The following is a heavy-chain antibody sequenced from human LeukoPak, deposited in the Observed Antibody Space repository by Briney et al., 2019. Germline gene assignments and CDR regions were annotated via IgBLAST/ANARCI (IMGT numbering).Heavy chain of an antibody. Sequence: SLRLSCAASGFTLADFAIHCVRQAPGPGLEWVSGISWTSGSIGYADSAKRRFTISRDNAKNSLYLQMNSRGAEDTALYYCAKDWGSGGSDWFDPWGQGTLVTVSS. J-gene: IGHJ5*02. V-gene: IGHV3-9*01. CDR1: GFTLADFA. CDR2: ISWTSGSI. D-gene: IGHD2-15*01. CDR3: AKDWGSGGSDWFDP.